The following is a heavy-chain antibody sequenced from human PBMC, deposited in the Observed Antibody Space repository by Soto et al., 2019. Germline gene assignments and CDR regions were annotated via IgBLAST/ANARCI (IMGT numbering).Heavy chain of an antibody. Sequence: PLKVSNTGVGNTFKYSGTSWAQHEPEQGLEWMGRIGAFNTNIKYAQYGRGRVTMTTITSARTADMELRSLRSDDAAVYYCERDLDGSGSYYTGYWGQGTLVTDSS. J-gene: IGHJ4*02. V-gene: IGHV1-18*01. CDR1: GNTFKYSG. D-gene: IGHD3-10*01. CDR3: ERDLDGSGSYYTGY. CDR2: IGAFNTNI.